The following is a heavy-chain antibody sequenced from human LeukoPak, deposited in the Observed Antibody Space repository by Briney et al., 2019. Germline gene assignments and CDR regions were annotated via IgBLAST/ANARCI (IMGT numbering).Heavy chain of an antibody. CDR3: AKDRPNYYESNGDYYRRNGDS. CDR2: ITSRDGGT. CDR1: GFTFSIYA. D-gene: IGHD3-22*01. V-gene: IGHV3-23*01. J-gene: IGHJ5*01. Sequence: GGSLRLSCAASGFTFSIYAMSWVRQAPGKGLEWVSSITSRDGGTFYTDPVKGRFTISRDNSKNMLYLQMNSQRAEDTAIYYCAKDRPNYYESNGDYYRRNGDSWGQGTLVTVSS.